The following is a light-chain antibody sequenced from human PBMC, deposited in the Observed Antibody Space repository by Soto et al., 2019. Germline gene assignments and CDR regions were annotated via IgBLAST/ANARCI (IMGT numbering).Light chain of an antibody. CDR3: QQYGLSPFT. CDR2: GAS. J-gene: IGKJ3*01. V-gene: IGKV3-20*01. CDR1: QSVGSSY. Sequence: EIVMTQSPGTLSLSPGERATLYCRASQSVGSSYLAWYQQKPGQAPRLLISGASSRATGIPDRFSGSGSGTDFTLTIRRLGPEDSAVYFCQQYGLSPFTFGPGTKVDIK.